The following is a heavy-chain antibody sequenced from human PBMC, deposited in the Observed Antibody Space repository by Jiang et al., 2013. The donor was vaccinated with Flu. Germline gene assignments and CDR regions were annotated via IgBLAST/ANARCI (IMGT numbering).Heavy chain of an antibody. D-gene: IGHD2-15*01. CDR3: ARAPNSGYCSGGSCYVYYYYGTDV. J-gene: IGHJ6*04. Sequence: SVSSNSAAWNWIRQSPSRGLEWLGRTYYRSKWYNDYAVSVKSRITINPDTSKNQFSLQLNSVTPEDTAVYYCARAPNSGYCSGGSCYVYYYYGTDVWGKGTTVTVSS. V-gene: IGHV6-1*01. CDR2: TYYRSKWYN. CDR1: SVSSNSAA.